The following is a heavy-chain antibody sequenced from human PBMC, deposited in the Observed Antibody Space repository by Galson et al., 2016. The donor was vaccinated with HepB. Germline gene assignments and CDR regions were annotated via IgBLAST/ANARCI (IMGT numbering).Heavy chain of an antibody. Sequence: QSGAEVKKPGESLRISCKASGYTFTNYWITWVRQMPGKGLEWIGRIDPKDSYTSYSPSFQGHVTFSVDGSITPAYLQWGSLKASDTAIYYCARLQYLVDWHFGLWGRGTLVTVSS. CDR2: IDPKDSYT. CDR1: GYTFTNYW. V-gene: IGHV5-10-1*01. D-gene: IGHD4-11*01. J-gene: IGHJ2*01. CDR3: ARLQYLVDWHFGL.